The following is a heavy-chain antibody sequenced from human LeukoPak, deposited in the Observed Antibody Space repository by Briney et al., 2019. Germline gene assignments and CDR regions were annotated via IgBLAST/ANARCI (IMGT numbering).Heavy chain of an antibody. J-gene: IGHJ6*03. CDR2: ISSSSSYI. CDR1: GFTFSSYS. D-gene: IGHD5-18*01. CDR3: ARVSPGYSYGDYYMDV. V-gene: IGHV3-21*01. Sequence: TGGSLRLSCAASGFTFSSYSMNWVRQAPGKGLEWVSSISSSSSYIYYADSVKGRFTISRDNAKNSLYPQMNSLRAEDTAVYYCARVSPGYSYGDYYMDVWGKGTTVTVSS.